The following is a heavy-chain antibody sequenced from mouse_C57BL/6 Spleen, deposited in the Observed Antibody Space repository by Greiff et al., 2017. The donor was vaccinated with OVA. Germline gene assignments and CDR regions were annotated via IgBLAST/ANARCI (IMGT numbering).Heavy chain of an antibody. CDR2: IDPSDSET. V-gene: IGHV1-52*01. J-gene: IGHJ3*01. Sequence: VQLQQPGAELVRPGSSVKLSCKASGYTFTSYWMHWVKPRPIQGLEWIGNIDPSDSETHYNQKFTDKATLTVDKSSSTAYMPLSSLTSEDSAVSYCARGEGCSRFAYWGQGTLVTVSA. CDR3: ARGEGCSRFAY. CDR1: GYTFTSYW.